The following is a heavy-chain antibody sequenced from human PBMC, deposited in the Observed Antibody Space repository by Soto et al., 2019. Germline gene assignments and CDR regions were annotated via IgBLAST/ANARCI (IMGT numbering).Heavy chain of an antibody. CDR3: AKNDGGSSSFFSDY. CDR2: LSGSGGST. D-gene: IGHD6-6*01. Sequence: GSLRLSCAASGFTFSSFAMSWVRQAPGKGLEWVSALSGSGGSTYYADSVKGRFTISRDNSKNTLYLQMNSLRAEDTAIYYCAKNDGGSSSFFSDYWGQGTLVTVSS. V-gene: IGHV3-23*01. CDR1: GFTFSSFA. J-gene: IGHJ4*02.